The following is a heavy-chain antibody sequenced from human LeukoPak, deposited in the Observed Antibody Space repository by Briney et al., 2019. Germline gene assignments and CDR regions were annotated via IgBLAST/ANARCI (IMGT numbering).Heavy chain of an antibody. CDR2: FDPEDGET. D-gene: IGHD3-3*01. V-gene: IGHV1-24*01. CDR1: GYTLTELS. Sequence: ASVKVSCKVSGYTLTELSMHWVRQAPGKGLEWMGGFDPEDGETFYAQKFQGRVTMTEDTSTDTAYMELSSLRSEDTAVYYCARAGIVRFPFDPWGQGTLVTVSS. CDR3: ARAGIVRFPFDP. J-gene: IGHJ5*02.